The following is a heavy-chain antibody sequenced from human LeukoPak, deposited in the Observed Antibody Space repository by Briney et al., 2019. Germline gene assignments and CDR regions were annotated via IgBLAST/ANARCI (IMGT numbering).Heavy chain of an antibody. CDR3: ARESRYSSSWYGGNAFDI. J-gene: IGHJ3*02. D-gene: IGHD6-13*01. CDR2: ISYDGSNK. CDR1: GFTFSSYA. V-gene: IGHV3-30-3*01. Sequence: GGSLRLSCAASGFTFSSYAMHWVRQAPGKGLEWAAVISYDGSNKYYADSVKGRFTISRDNSKNTLYLQMNSLRAEDTAVYYCARESRYSSSWYGGNAFDIWGQGTMVTVSS.